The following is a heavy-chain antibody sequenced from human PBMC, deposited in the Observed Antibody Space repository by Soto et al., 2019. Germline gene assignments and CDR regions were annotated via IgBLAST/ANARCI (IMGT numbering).Heavy chain of an antibody. Sequence: SETLSLTCTVSGGSISSYYWSWIRQPPGKGLEWIGYIYYSGSTNYNPSLKSRVTISVDTSKNQFSLKLSSVTAADTAVYYCARGQQWLFYYYYGMDVWGQGTTVTVSS. CDR2: IYYSGST. CDR3: ARGQQWLFYYYYGMDV. D-gene: IGHD6-19*01. CDR1: GGSISSYY. J-gene: IGHJ6*02. V-gene: IGHV4-59*01.